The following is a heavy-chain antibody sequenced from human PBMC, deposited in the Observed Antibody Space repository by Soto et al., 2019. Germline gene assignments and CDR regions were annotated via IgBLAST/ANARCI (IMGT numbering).Heavy chain of an antibody. CDR2: IDGSGYT. Sequence: SETLSLTXTVSGGSISTGGYYWSWIRQYPGKGLEWLGYIDGSGYTFYNPSLQSRLTLSMDTSKNQFSLKLSSATAADTAVYFCARKQAGFFYGIDYWGQGTLVTVSS. CDR1: GGSISTGGYY. J-gene: IGHJ4*02. D-gene: IGHD3-3*01. V-gene: IGHV4-31*02. CDR3: ARKQAGFFYGIDY.